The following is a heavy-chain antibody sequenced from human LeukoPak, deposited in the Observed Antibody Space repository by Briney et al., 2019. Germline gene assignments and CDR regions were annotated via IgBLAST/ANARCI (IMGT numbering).Heavy chain of an antibody. CDR1: GGSISSYY. CDR3: AREGLPDAFDI. J-gene: IGHJ3*02. V-gene: IGHV4-59*01. CDR2: IYYSGST. Sequence: ETLSLTCTVSGGSISSYYWSWIRQPPGKGLEWIGYIYYSGSTNYNPSLKGRVTISVDTSKNQFSLKLSSVTAADTAVYYCAREGLPDAFDIWGQGTMVTVSS. D-gene: IGHD4-11*01.